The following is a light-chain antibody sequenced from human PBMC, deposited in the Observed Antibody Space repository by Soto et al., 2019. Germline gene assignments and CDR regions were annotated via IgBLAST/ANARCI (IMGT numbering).Light chain of an antibody. J-gene: IGKJ4*01. CDR2: DVS. CDR3: YQQSNWPLT. CDR1: QSVSSY. Sequence: EVVLTQSPDTLSLSPGGSATLSCRASQSVSSYLAWYQQRPGQALRLLIYDVSKRATGIPARFSGSGSRTDFTLTITSLEPEDFAIYFCYQQSNWPLTFGGGTKLESK. V-gene: IGKV3-11*01.